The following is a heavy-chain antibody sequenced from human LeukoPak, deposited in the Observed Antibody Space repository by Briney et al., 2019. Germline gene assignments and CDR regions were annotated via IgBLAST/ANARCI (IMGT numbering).Heavy chain of an antibody. V-gene: IGHV3-66*01. J-gene: IGHJ6*02. CDR2: ISRGGTT. CDR3: AASSKGDGMVI. Sequence: HPGGSLRLSCAASGFTVRSNYMSWVRQAPGKGLEFVSVISRGGTTSLSDSVKGRFTVSRDNSKTTLYLHINSLTAADTAVYYCAASSKGDGMVIWGQGTRVTVP. CDR1: GFTVRSNY.